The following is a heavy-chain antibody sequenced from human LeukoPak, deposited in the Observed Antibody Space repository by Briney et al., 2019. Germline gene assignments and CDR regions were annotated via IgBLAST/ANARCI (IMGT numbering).Heavy chain of an antibody. CDR1: GFTFSTYW. J-gene: IGHJ3*02. D-gene: IGHD2-2*01. Sequence: GGSLRLSCAASGFTFSTYWLHWVRHSPGKGLEWVSSISSSSSYIYYADSVKGRFTISRDDAKNSLYLQMNSLRAEDTAVYYCASWTIVVVPAAAHDAFDIWGQGTMVTVSS. V-gene: IGHV3-21*01. CDR2: ISSSSSYI. CDR3: ASWTIVVVPAAAHDAFDI.